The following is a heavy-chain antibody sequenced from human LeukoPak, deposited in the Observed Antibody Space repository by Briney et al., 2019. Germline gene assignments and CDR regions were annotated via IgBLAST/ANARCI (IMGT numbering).Heavy chain of an antibody. D-gene: IGHD5-18*01. V-gene: IGHV1-69*13. CDR2: IFPIFGTA. Sequence: GASMKVSCKASGGTFSSYAISWVRQAPGQGLEWMGGIFPIFGTANYAQKFQGRVTITADESTSTAYMELSSLRSEDTAVYYCARPQESIQLWLPLYYWGQGTLVTVSS. J-gene: IGHJ4*02. CDR3: ARPQESIQLWLPLYY. CDR1: GGTFSSYA.